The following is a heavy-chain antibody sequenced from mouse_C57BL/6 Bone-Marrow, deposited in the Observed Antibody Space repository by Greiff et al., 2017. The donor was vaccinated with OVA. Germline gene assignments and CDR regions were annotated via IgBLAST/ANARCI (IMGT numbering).Heavy chain of an antibody. CDR3: ATYYYGSSFYWYFDV. CDR1: GFSLSTFGMG. CDR2: IWWDDDK. D-gene: IGHD1-1*01. Sequence: ESGPGILQPSQTLSLTCSFSGFSLSTFGMGVGWIRQPSGKGLEWLAHIWWDDDKYYNPALKSRLTISKDTSKNQVFLKIANVDTADTATYYCATYYYGSSFYWYFDVWGTGTTVTVSS. V-gene: IGHV8-8*01. J-gene: IGHJ1*03.